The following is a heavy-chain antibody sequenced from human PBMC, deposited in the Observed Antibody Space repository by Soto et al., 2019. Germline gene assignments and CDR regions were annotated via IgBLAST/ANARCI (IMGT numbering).Heavy chain of an antibody. CDR2: INPSGGST. D-gene: IGHD3-22*01. V-gene: IGHV1-46*01. CDR3: VLDWGMGCDGGSGYAQWFDP. Sequence: QVQLVQSGAEVKKPGASVKVSCKSSGYSFTSYSLHWVRQAPGQGLEWVGMINPSGGSTLYSQKFQGRVSVTMAPSSGTVYIELRRLLSDDTAVDYCVLDWGMGCDGGSGYAQWFDPWGQGTLVTVSS. J-gene: IGHJ5*02. CDR1: GYSFTSYS.